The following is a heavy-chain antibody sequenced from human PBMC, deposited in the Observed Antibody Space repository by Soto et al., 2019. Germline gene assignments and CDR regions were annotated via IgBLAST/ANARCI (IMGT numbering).Heavy chain of an antibody. CDR2: ISPSGSYM. D-gene: IGHD3-3*01. CDR1: GFIFNTYS. J-gene: IGHJ4*02. Sequence: GGSLRLSCAASGFIFNTYSMDWVRQAPGKGLEWVASISPSGSYMYYGDSLKGRFTVSRDNAKNSLYLQMDSLRADDTAIYYCARFGLVTFDRWGQGTLVTVYS. V-gene: IGHV3-21*01. CDR3: ARFGLVTFDR.